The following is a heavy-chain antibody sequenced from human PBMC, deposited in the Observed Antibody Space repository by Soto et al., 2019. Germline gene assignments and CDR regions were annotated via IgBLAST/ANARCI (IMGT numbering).Heavy chain of an antibody. Sequence: PSETLSLTCTVSGGSISSSSYYWGWIRQPPGKGLEWIGSIYYSGSTYYNPSLKSRVTISVDTSKNQFSLKLSSVTAADTAGYYCAGSPSLFDPWGQGTLVPVSS. V-gene: IGHV4-39*01. J-gene: IGHJ5*02. CDR2: IYYSGST. D-gene: IGHD1-26*01. CDR3: AGSPSLFDP. CDR1: GGSISSSSYY.